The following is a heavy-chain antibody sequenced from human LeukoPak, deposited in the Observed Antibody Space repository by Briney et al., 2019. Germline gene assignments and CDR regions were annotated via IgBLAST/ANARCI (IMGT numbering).Heavy chain of an antibody. CDR1: GGSFSGYY. CDR3: AREIIRFSSGWFDY. Sequence: SETLSLTCAVYGGSFSGYYWSWIRQPPGKGLEWIGEINHSGSTNYNPSLKSQVTISVDTSKNQFSLKLSSVTAADTAVYYCAREIIRFSSGWFDYWGQGTLVTVSS. J-gene: IGHJ4*02. V-gene: IGHV4-34*01. D-gene: IGHD6-19*01. CDR2: INHSGST.